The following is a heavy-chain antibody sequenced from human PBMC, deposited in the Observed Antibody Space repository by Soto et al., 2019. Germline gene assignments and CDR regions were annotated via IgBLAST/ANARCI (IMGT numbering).Heavy chain of an antibody. V-gene: IGHV3-74*01. J-gene: IGHJ4*02. Sequence: EVQLVESGGGLVQPGGSLRLSCAVSGFTFSSFWMHWVRQAPGEGLVWVSRINTDGSSTSYADSVKGRFTISRDNAKNTLYLQMNSLRVEDTAMYHCAKRGVDTFGLSYWGQGTLVPVSS. D-gene: IGHD3-10*01. CDR2: INTDGSST. CDR3: AKRGVDTFGLSY. CDR1: GFTFSSFW.